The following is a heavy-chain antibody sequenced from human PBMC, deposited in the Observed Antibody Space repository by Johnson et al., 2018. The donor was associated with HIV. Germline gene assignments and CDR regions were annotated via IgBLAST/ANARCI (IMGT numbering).Heavy chain of an antibody. V-gene: IGHV3-30*04. CDR2: ISYDGRRE. J-gene: IGHJ3*02. CDR3: ARDRIRISGVVTTLSPDAFDM. Sequence: QVQLVESGGGVVQPGRSLRLSCAASGFTFSSHGMHWVRQAPGKGLEWVAVISYDGRREYHADSVRGRFTISRDNSKNTLYLLMKSLRPEDTAVYYGARDRIRISGVVTTLSPDAFDMWGQGTMVSVSS. CDR1: GFTFSSHG. D-gene: IGHD3-3*01.